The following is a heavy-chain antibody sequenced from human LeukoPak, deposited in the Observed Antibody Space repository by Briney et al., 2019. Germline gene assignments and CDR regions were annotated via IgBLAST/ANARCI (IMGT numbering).Heavy chain of an antibody. J-gene: IGHJ6*01. CDR3: ARAYGYCSSTSCLYYDYGMDV. CDR2: IYYSGST. Sequence: SAETLSLTCTVSGGSISRYYWSWIRQPPGKGLEWIGYIYYSGSTYYKPSLKSRITISVDTSKTQFSLKLSSVTAADTAVYYCARAYGYCSSTSCLYYDYGMDVWGQGTTVTVSS. CDR1: GGSISRYY. D-gene: IGHD2-2*03. V-gene: IGHV4-59*01.